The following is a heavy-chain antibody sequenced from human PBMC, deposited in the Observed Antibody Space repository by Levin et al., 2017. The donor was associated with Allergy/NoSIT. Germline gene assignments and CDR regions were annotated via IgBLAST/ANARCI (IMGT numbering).Heavy chain of an antibody. Sequence: SGPTLVKPTQTLTLTCSFSGFSLTTSGMCVSWIRQSPGKSLEWLALIDWDGDKYQRTSLRTRLSISKDTSKNQVVLTLTNVDPADSAAYYCARAYCNSTGHFQSYFDAWGQGMSVAVSS. CDR3: ARAYCNSTGHFQSYFDA. J-gene: IGHJ4*02. D-gene: IGHD2/OR15-2a*01. CDR1: GFSLTTSGMC. V-gene: IGHV2-70*01. CDR2: IDWDGDK.